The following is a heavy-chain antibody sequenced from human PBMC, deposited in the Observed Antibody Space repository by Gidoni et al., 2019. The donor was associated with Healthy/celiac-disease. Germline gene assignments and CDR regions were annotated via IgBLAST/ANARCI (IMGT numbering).Heavy chain of an antibody. CDR3: ARTTYYYDSSGYYFLDY. CDR1: GFSLSTSGMC. CDR2: NDWEDDK. V-gene: IGHV2-70*01. Sequence: QVTLRESGPALVKPTQTLTLTCTFSGFSLSTSGMCVSWIRQPPGKALEWLALNDWEDDKYYSTSLKTRLTISKGTPKNQVVLKMTNMDPVETATYYCARTTYYYDSSGYYFLDYWGQGTLVTVSS. J-gene: IGHJ4*02. D-gene: IGHD3-22*01.